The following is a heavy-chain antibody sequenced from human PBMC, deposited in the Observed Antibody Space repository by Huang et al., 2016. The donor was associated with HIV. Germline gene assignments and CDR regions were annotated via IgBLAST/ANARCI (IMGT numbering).Heavy chain of an antibody. J-gene: IGHJ4*02. D-gene: IGHD1-26*01. CDR2: ISSYNYNR. CDR1: GYTFTKFC. CDR3: ARDRTSANYYVDYYFDY. Sequence: QVQLVQSEAEVKKPGASVKVSCKASGYTFTKFCIAWVRQAHGQSLEWVGWISSYNYNRNDAQNFQDRVTMTTETSTTTAYMELRSLTSDDTAVYYCARDRTSANYYVDYYFDYWGQGTLVSVSS. V-gene: IGHV1-18*01.